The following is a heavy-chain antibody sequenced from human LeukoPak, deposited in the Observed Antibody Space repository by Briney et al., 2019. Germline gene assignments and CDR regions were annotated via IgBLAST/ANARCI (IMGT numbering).Heavy chain of an antibody. CDR2: IKEDGSEK. J-gene: IGHJ4*02. CDR3: ARDSSGYQ. CDR1: GFTFRNYA. Sequence: GGSLRLSCVVSGFTFRNYAMGWVRQAPGKGLEWVANIKEDGSEKYYGDSVKGRFTISRDNAKNSLYLQMNSLRAEDTAVYYCARDSSGYQWGQGTLVTVSS. V-gene: IGHV3-7*01. D-gene: IGHD3-22*01.